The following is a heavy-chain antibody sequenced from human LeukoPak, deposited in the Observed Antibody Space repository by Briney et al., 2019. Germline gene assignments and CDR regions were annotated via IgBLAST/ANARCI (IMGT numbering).Heavy chain of an antibody. CDR1: GFTFSNAW. CDR3: TTLHY. Sequence: PGGSLRLSCAASGFTFSNAWMTRVRQAPGKGLEWVGRIKTKTDGWSTDYAAPVKGRFTISRDDSESTLYLQMNGLKTEDTAVYYCTTLHYWGQGTLVSVSS. J-gene: IGHJ4*02. V-gene: IGHV3-15*01. CDR2: IKTKTDGWST.